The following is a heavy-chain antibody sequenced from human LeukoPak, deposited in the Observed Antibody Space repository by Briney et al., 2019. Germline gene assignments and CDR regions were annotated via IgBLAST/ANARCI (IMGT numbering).Heavy chain of an antibody. V-gene: IGHV2-5*02. Sequence: CPTPVNPTQTLTLTCAFSGFSLNTRGVVVGWIRQPPGRALESLPLIYWDDDRRYSPSLKSRLTITKDTSKNQVVLTMTNMDPVDTATYFCAHRKNYYDSSVFDNWGQGTLVTVSS. CDR2: IYWDDDR. CDR3: AHRKNYYDSSVFDN. CDR1: GFSLNTRGVV. J-gene: IGHJ4*02. D-gene: IGHD3-22*01.